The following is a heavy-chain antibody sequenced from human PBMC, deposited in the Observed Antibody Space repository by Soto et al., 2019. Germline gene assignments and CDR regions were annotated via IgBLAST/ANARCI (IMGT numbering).Heavy chain of an antibody. CDR3: AMGQFYYDSSGYYLQGAFDI. Sequence: QVQLVQSGAEVKKPGASVKVSCKASGYTFTGYYMHWVRQAPGQGLEWMGWINPNSGGTNYAQKFQGWVTMTRDTSISTAYMELSRLRSVDTAVYYCAMGQFYYDSSGYYLQGAFDIWGQGTMVTVSS. CDR1: GYTFTGYY. J-gene: IGHJ3*02. D-gene: IGHD3-22*01. V-gene: IGHV1-2*04. CDR2: INPNSGGT.